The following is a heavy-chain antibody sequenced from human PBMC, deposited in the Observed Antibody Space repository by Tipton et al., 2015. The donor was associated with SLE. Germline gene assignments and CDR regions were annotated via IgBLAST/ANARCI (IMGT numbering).Heavy chain of an antibody. CDR1: GYSISSGYY. V-gene: IGHV4-38-2*01. Sequence: TLSLTCAVSGYSISSGYYWGWIRQPPGKGLEWIGSIYHSGSTYYNPSLKSRVTISVDTSKNQFSLKLSSVTAADPAVYYCASPGIGPVYWGQGTLVTVSS. CDR2: IYHSGST. CDR3: ASPGIGPVY. J-gene: IGHJ4*02. D-gene: IGHD1-26*01.